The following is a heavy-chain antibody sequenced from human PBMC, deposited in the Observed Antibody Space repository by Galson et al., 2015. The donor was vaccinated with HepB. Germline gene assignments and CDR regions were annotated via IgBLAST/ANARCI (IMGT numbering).Heavy chain of an antibody. J-gene: IGHJ4*02. CDR1: GGSISSSSYY. Sequence: TLSLTCTVSGGSISSSSYYWGWIRQPPGKGLEWIGSIYYSGSTYYNPSLKSRVTISVDTSKNQFSLKLSSVTAADTAVYYCARHSLARSYEDDWGQGTLVTVSS. V-gene: IGHV4-39*01. CDR2: IYYSGST. D-gene: IGHD5-12*01. CDR3: ARHSLARSYEDD.